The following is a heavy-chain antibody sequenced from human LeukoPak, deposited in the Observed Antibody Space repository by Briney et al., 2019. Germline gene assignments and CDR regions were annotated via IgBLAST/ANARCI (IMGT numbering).Heavy chain of an antibody. CDR1: GYIFSSYW. D-gene: IGHD1-1*01. V-gene: IGHV5-51*01. Sequence: GESLKISCKGSGYIFSSYWIGWVRQMPGKGLEWMGILYPGDSDTTYSPSFQGQVTISADRSVSTAYLQWSSLKASDTAMYYCARQGGYGPPGHVDYWGQGTLVTVSS. CDR2: LYPGDSDT. CDR3: ARQGGYGPPGHVDY. J-gene: IGHJ4*02.